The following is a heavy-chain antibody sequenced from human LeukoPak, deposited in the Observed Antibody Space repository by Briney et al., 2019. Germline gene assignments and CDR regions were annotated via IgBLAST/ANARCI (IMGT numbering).Heavy chain of an antibody. D-gene: IGHD3-10*01. CDR1: GVSISSSNSY. CDR2: IYYSGNT. J-gene: IGHJ3*02. Sequence: SETLSLTCTVSGVSISSSNSYWGWIRQPPGKGLEWIGSIYYSGNTYYNASLKSQVSISIDTSKNQFSLRLTSVTAADTAVYYCAREYGGAFDIWGQGTMVTVSS. V-gene: IGHV4-39*07. CDR3: AREYGGAFDI.